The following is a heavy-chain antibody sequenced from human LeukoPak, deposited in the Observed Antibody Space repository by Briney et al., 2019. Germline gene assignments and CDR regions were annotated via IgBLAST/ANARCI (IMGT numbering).Heavy chain of an antibody. CDR3: ARHCGAAAGPYYYYYYMDV. V-gene: IGHV4-59*08. D-gene: IGHD6-13*01. J-gene: IGHJ6*03. CDR2: IHSSGST. CDR1: YGSISGYY. Sequence: PSETLSLTCTVSYGSISGYYWSWIRQPPGKGLEWIAHIHSSGSTDYNPSLKSRVTISVDTSKNQFSLKLTSVTAADTAVYYCARHCGAAAGPYYYYYYMDVWGKGTTVTVSS.